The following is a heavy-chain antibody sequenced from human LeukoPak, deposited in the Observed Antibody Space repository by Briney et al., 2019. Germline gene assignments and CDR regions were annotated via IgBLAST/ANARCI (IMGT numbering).Heavy chain of an antibody. CDR1: GFTFSSYG. D-gene: IGHD2-2*02. V-gene: IGHV3-30*02. Sequence: PGGSLRLSCAASGFTFSSYGVHWVRQAPGKGLEWVAFIRYDGSNKYYADSVKGRFTISRDNSKNTLYLQMNSLRAEDTAVYYCVKDIVVVPAAIPAFDIWGQGTMVTVSS. J-gene: IGHJ3*02. CDR3: VKDIVVVPAAIPAFDI. CDR2: IRYDGSNK.